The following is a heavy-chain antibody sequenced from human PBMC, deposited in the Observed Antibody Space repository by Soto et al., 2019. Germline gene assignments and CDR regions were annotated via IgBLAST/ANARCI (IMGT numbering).Heavy chain of an antibody. V-gene: IGHV4-39*01. Sequence: KPSETLSLTCSVSGDSITTNGYYWGWIRQPPGKGLQWIGNVYWTGSTFSHPSLTSRVFISVDTSKNEFSLRLTSVTAADTAVYYCARSHYTYGLFIDYWGPGTLVTVSS. CDR3: ARSHYTYGLFIDY. CDR1: GDSITTNGYY. CDR2: VYWTGST. D-gene: IGHD2-8*01. J-gene: IGHJ4*02.